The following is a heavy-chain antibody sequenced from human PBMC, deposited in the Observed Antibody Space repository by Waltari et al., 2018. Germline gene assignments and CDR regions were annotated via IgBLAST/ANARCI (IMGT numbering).Heavy chain of an antibody. CDR3: ASSNDYGDNGSLDY. D-gene: IGHD4-17*01. Sequence: QVQLQESGPGLVKPSETLSLPCTVSGGSISSYYWSRIRQPPGKGLEWIGYIYYSGSTNYNPSLKSRVTISVDTSKNQFSLKLSSVTAADTAVYYCASSNDYGDNGSLDYWGQGTLVTVSS. CDR2: IYYSGST. V-gene: IGHV4-59*01. J-gene: IGHJ4*02. CDR1: GGSISSYY.